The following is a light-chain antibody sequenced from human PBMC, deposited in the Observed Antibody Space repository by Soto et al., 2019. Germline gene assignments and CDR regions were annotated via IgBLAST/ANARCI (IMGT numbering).Light chain of an antibody. J-gene: IGLJ2*01. CDR3: SSYTSSSTL. CDR2: EVS. V-gene: IGLV2-14*01. Sequence: QSVLTQPRSVSGSPGQSVTISCTGTNSDVGRYNYVSWYQQYPGKAPKLMIYEVSNRPSGVSNRFSGSKSGNTASLTISGLQAEDEADYYCSSYTSSSTLFGGGTQLTVL. CDR1: NSDVGRYNY.